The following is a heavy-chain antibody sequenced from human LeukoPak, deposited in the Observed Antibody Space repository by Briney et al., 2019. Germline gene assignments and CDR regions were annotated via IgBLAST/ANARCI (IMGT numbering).Heavy chain of an antibody. CDR2: IGTAGDT. CDR1: GFTFSSYD. CDR3: ARASYYYDSSGYYYFDY. D-gene: IGHD3-22*01. V-gene: IGHV3-13*04. J-gene: IGHJ4*02. Sequence: PGGSLRLSCAASGFTFSSYDMHWVRQATGKGLEWVSAIGTAGDTYYPGSVKGRFTISRENAKNSLYLQMNSLRAGDTAVYYRARASYYYDSSGYYYFDYWGQGTLVTVSS.